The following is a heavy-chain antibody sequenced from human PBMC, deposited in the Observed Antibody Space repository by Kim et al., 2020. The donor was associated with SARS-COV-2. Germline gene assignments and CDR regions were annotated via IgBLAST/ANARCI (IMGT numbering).Heavy chain of an antibody. CDR2: INADTGVP. CDR1: GYTFTGYY. Sequence: ASVKVSCKASGYTFTGYYIHWVRQAPGQGLEWMGRINADTGVPHYAQNFQDRVTVTRDTSISTVYMELNSLRSDDTAIYYCARNARPGGGEIDFWGQGTL. D-gene: IGHD3-16*01. CDR3: ARNARPGGGEIDF. J-gene: IGHJ4*02. V-gene: IGHV1-2*06.